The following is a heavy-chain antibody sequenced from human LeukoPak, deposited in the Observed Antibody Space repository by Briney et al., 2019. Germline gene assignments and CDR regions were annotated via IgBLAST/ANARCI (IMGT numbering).Heavy chain of an antibody. CDR1: GFTFSSYA. J-gene: IGHJ4*02. CDR2: ISYDGSNK. CDR3: ARGSEWDLLGSCDY. Sequence: GGSLRLSCAASGFTFSSYAMHWVRQAPGKGLEWVAVISYDGSNKYYADSVKGRFTISRDNAKNSMFLQMNSLRGDDTGIYYCARGSEWDLLGSCDYWGQGTPVTVSS. D-gene: IGHD1-26*01. V-gene: IGHV3-30-3*01.